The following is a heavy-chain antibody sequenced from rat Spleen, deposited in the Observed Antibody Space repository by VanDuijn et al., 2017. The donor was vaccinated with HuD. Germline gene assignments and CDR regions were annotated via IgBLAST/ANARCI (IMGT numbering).Heavy chain of an antibody. Sequence: EVQLVESGGGLVQPGRSMKVSCTASGFTFSNYDMAWVRQAPTKGLEWVASVSYDGSATYYRDSVKGRFTISRDNAKRTLYLQMDSLRSEDTATYYCSTDFTTVPPAGVMDAWGQGASVTVSS. CDR3: STDFTTVPPAGVMDA. V-gene: IGHV5-20*01. D-gene: IGHD1-1*01. J-gene: IGHJ4*01. CDR2: VSYDGSAT. CDR1: GFTFSNYD.